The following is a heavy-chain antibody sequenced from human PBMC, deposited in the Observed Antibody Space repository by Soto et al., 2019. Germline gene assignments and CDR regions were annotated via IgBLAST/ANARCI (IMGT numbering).Heavy chain of an antibody. CDR2: IFYSGST. Sequence: SETLSLTCSVSGSSISSGDYYWSSIRQPPGKGLEWIGYIFYSGSTYYNPSLESRVTISVDTSENQFSLKLRSVTAADTAVYYCAREANWNYELGNYFDYWGQGTLVTVSS. V-gene: IGHV4-30-4*01. J-gene: IGHJ4*02. CDR3: AREANWNYELGNYFDY. D-gene: IGHD1-7*01. CDR1: GSSISSGDYY.